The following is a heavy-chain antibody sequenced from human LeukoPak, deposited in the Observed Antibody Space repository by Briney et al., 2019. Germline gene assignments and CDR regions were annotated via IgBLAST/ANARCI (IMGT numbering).Heavy chain of an antibody. D-gene: IGHD4-23*01. CDR1: GGSISSGGYS. CDR2: IYHSGST. J-gene: IGHJ4*02. V-gene: IGHV4-30-2*01. Sequence: ASETLSLTCAVSGGSISSGGYSWSWIRQPPGKGLEWIGYIYHSGSTYYNPSLKSRVTISVDRSKNQFSLKLSSVTAADTAVYYCARANGGNSDFFDYWGQGTLVTVSS. CDR3: ARANGGNSDFFDY.